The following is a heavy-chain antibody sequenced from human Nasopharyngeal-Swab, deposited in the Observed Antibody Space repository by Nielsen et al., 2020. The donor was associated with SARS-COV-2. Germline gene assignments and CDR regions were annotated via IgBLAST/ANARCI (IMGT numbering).Heavy chain of an antibody. CDR2: IWYDGSNK. CDR3: ARDRDDYSNSYYFDY. D-gene: IGHD4-11*01. Sequence: WIREPPGKGLEGVAVIWYDGSNKYYADSVKGRFNISRANSKNTLYLQMNSLRAEDTAVYYCARDRDDYSNSYYFDYWGQGTLVTVSS. J-gene: IGHJ4*02. V-gene: IGHV3-33*01.